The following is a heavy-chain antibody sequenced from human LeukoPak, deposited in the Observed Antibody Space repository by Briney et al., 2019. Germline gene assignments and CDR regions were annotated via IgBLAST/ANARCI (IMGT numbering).Heavy chain of an antibody. CDR1: GDSISSGGYY. J-gene: IGHJ5*02. CDR2: IYHSGST. V-gene: IGHV4-30-2*01. D-gene: IGHD6-13*01. Sequence: PSQTLSLTCTVSGDSISSGGYYWSWIRQPPGKGLEWIGYIYHSGSTYYNPSLKSRVTISVDRSKNQFSLKLSSVTAADTAVYYCARGAFLGGYSSPLGWFDPWGQGTLVTVSS. CDR3: ARGAFLGGYSSPLGWFDP.